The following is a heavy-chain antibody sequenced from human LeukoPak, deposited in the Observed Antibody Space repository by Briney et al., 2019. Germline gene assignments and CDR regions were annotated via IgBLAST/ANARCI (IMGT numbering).Heavy chain of an antibody. CDR1: GGSISSSSYY. Sequence: SETLSLTCTVSGGSISSSSYYWGWIRQPPGKGLEWIACIDYSGGIYHNPSLKSRVTISVDTSKNQFSLKLSSVTAADTAVYYCARRGGSGSRGDYYFDYWGQGTLVTVSS. CDR2: IDYSGGI. V-gene: IGHV4-39*01. CDR3: ARRGGSGSRGDYYFDY. D-gene: IGHD3-10*01. J-gene: IGHJ4*02.